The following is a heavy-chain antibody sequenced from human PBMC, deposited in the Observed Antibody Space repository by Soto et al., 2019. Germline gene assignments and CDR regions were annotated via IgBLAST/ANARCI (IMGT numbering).Heavy chain of an antibody. CDR3: ARQAKYDILTGYFPFDD. V-gene: IGHV5-10-1*01. J-gene: IGHJ4*02. D-gene: IGHD3-9*01. CDR1: GYTFTNYW. CDR2: IDPSDSYT. Sequence: RESLKISCNGSGYTFTNYWINWVRQMPGKGLEWMGRIDPSDSYTNYSPSFQGHVTISADKSISTASLQWSSLKASDSAIYYCARQAKYDILTGYFPFDDWGQGTLVTVSS.